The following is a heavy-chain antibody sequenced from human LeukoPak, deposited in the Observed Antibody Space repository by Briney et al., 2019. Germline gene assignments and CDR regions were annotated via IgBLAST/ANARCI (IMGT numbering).Heavy chain of an antibody. CDR2: ISYDGSNK. CDR1: GFTFSSYA. J-gene: IGHJ4*02. D-gene: IGHD6-19*01. V-gene: IGHV3-30-3*01. CDR3: AKPLKPAVAAFDY. Sequence: PGRSLRLSCAASGFTFSSYAMHWVRQAPGKGLEWVAVISYDGSNKYYADSVKGRFTISRDNSKNTLYLQMNSLRAEDTAVYYCAKPLKPAVAAFDYWGQGTLVTVSS.